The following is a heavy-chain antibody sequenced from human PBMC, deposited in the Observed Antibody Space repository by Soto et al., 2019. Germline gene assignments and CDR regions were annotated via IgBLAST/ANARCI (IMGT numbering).Heavy chain of an antibody. V-gene: IGHV3-33*01. J-gene: IGHJ4*02. Sequence: QAHLVESGGGVVQPGRSLRLSCAASRSIFIGYGMHWVRQAPGKGLEWVAVIWYDGSNKYYADSVKGRFTISRDNSKNMLYLQMDSLRVEDTAVYYCARDGIGGTVFRGFCDYWGQGTLVTVSS. CDR1: RSIFIGYG. D-gene: IGHD1-7*01. CDR3: ARDGIGGTVFRGFCDY. CDR2: IWYDGSNK.